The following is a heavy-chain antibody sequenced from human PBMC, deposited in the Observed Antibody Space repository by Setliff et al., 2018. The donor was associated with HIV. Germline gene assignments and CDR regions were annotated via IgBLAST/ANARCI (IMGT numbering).Heavy chain of an antibody. Sequence: PSETLSLTCTVSGGSINSYYWSWIRQPAGKGLEWIGRIYTTGSTNYNPSLKSRVTMSIDTSKNQFSLKMTSVTAADTAVYYCVRDAAFGGSSWYYYGMDVWGQGTTVTSP. J-gene: IGHJ6*02. CDR2: IYTTGST. V-gene: IGHV4-4*07. D-gene: IGHD6-13*01. CDR1: GGSINSYY. CDR3: VRDAAFGGSSWYYYGMDV.